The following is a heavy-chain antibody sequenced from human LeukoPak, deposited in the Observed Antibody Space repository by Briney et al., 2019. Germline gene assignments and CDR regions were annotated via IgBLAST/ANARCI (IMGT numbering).Heavy chain of an antibody. V-gene: IGHV3-30-3*01. CDR1: GFTFSSYT. CDR2: ISYDGSNK. J-gene: IGHJ4*02. CDR3: AREKRYYFDY. Sequence: GGSLRLSCAASGFTFSSYTMNWVRQAPGKGLEWVAVISYDGSNKYYADSVKGRFTISRDNSKNTLYLQMNSLRAEDTAVYYCAREKRYYFDYWGQGTLVTVSS.